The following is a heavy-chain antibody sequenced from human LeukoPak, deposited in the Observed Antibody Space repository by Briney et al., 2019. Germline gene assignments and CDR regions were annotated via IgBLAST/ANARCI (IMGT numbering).Heavy chain of an antibody. J-gene: IGHJ4*02. V-gene: IGHV3-53*01. CDR2: IYGGGST. CDR3: AGKSNYDPYFDY. CDR1: GFSVSTNY. Sequence: GGSLRLSCAASGFSVSTNYMSWVRQAPGKGLEWVSVIYGGGSTNYADSVKARFTISRDNSKNTLYLQMNTLRAEDTAVYYCAGKSNYDPYFDYWGQGTLVTVSS. D-gene: IGHD3-22*01.